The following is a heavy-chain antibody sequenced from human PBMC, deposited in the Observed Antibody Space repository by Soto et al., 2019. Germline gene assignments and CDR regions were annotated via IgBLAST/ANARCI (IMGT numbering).Heavy chain of an antibody. D-gene: IGHD2-21*02. V-gene: IGHV1-3*01. CDR1: VYTFPRYA. Sequence: XSVQVSRKGCVYTFPRYAMHWVRQAPGQSPEWMGWIDPGNGDTKYSEKLQGRVTFTRDTSATTIYMDLSSLRSEDTALYYCARNSYISGDDDSYYFDYWGQGTPVTVSS. J-gene: IGHJ4*02. CDR2: IDPGNGDT. CDR3: ARNSYISGDDDSYYFDY.